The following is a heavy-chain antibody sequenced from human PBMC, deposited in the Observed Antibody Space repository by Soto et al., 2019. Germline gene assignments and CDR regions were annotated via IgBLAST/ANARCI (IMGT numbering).Heavy chain of an antibody. CDR3: ASGYSYGYERDY. J-gene: IGHJ4*02. CDR2: ISYDGSNK. Sequence: QVQLVESGGGVVQPGRSLRLSCAASGFTFSSYAMHWVRQAPGKGLEWVAVISYDGSNKYYADSVKGRFTISRDNSKNTLYLQMNSLRAEDTAVYYCASGYSYGYERDYWGQGTLVTVSS. CDR1: GFTFSSYA. D-gene: IGHD5-18*01. V-gene: IGHV3-30-3*01.